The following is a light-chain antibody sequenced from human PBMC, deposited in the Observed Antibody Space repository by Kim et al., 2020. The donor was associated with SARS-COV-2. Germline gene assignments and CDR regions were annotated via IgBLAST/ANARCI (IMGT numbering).Light chain of an antibody. J-gene: IGKJ5*01. CDR2: GAS. V-gene: IGKV3-20*01. Sequence: SPGERATLSCRASQSVSSSDLAWYQQKPGQAPRLLIYGASSRDTGIPDRFSGSGSGTDFTLTISRLEPEDFAVYYCQQYGSSFITFGQGTRLEIK. CDR1: QSVSSSD. CDR3: QQYGSSFIT.